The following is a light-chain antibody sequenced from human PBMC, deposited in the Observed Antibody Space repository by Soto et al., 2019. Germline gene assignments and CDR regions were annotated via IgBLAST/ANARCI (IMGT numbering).Light chain of an antibody. CDR3: CSYAGTYAYV. J-gene: IGLJ1*01. V-gene: IGLV2-11*01. Sequence: QSALTHPRSVSESPGQSVTISCTGTRSDVGGYNFVSWYQQYPGKAPKLMIYDVSKRPSGVPDRFSGSKSGNTASLTISGLQAEDEADYYCCSYAGTYAYVFGTGTKVTVL. CDR2: DVS. CDR1: RSDVGGYNF.